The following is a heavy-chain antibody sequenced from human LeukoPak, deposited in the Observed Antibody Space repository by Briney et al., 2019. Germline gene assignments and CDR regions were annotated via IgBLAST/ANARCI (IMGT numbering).Heavy chain of an antibody. CDR3: AKKRRRDGYNYVDY. J-gene: IGHJ4*02. CDR1: GFSFTTYG. V-gene: IGHV3-30*02. CDR2: IRYDGSNK. Sequence: PGGSLRLPCAASGFSFTTYGMHWVRQAPGKGLEWVAFIRYDGSNKYYADSVKGRFTISRDKSKNTLYLQMDSLRGDDTAVYYCAKKRRRDGYNYVDYWGQGTLVTVSS. D-gene: IGHD5-24*01.